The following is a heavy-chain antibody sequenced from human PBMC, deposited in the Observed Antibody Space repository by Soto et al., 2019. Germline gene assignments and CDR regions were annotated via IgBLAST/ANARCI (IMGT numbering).Heavy chain of an antibody. CDR2: INAGKGNT. D-gene: IGHD2-15*01. CDR3: ARGPGGPDGPGDY. CDR1: GYTFTSYA. V-gene: IGHV1-3*01. Sequence: QVQLVQSGAEVKKPGASVKVSCKASGYTFTSYAMHWVRQAPGQRLEWMGWINAGKGNTKYSQKFQGRVTITRDTSASTAYMELSNLRSEDTAVYYCARGPGGPDGPGDYWGQGTLVTVSS. J-gene: IGHJ4*02.